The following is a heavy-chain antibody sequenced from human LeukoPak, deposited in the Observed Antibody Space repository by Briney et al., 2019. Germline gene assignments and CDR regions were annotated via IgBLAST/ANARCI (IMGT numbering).Heavy chain of an antibody. V-gene: IGHV1-18*01. CDR3: ARGVWGSSGGSCYGAAFDI. Sequence: GASVKVSCKASGYTFTSYGISWVRQAPGQGLEWMGWISAYNGNTNYAQKPQGRVTMTTDKSTSTAYMELRSLRSDDTAVYYRARGVWGSSGGSCYGAAFDIWGQGTMVTVSS. J-gene: IGHJ3*02. CDR2: ISAYNGNT. D-gene: IGHD2-15*01. CDR1: GYTFTSYG.